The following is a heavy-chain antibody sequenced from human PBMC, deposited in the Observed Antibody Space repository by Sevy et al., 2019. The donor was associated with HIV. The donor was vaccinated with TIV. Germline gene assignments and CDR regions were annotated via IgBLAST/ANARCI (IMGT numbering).Heavy chain of an antibody. CDR3: ARAYCSGGRCYSLAY. CDR1: GYTFTSYR. V-gene: IGHV1-18*01. D-gene: IGHD2-15*01. Sequence: ASVKVSCKASGYTFTSYRIYWVRQAPGQGLESMVWISAHNGDTNYAQKFQGRVTMITDTSTTTAYMDLRSLRSDDTALYYCARAYCSGGRCYSLAYWGQGTLVTVSS. CDR2: ISAHNGDT. J-gene: IGHJ4*02.